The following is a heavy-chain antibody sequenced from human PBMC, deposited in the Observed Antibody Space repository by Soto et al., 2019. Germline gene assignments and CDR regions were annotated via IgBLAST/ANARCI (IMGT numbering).Heavy chain of an antibody. Sequence: QVQLQESGPGLVKPSETLSLTCTVSGGSISNYYWSWIRQPAGKGLEWIGRIYTSGGTDYNPSLNSRVTISMDTSTNQFSLKVTSVTAADTAVYDCARERREETHSGYDIDYWGQGTLVTVSS. CDR2: IYTSGGT. D-gene: IGHD5-12*01. V-gene: IGHV4-4*07. CDR3: ARERREETHSGYDIDY. J-gene: IGHJ4*02. CDR1: GGSISNYY.